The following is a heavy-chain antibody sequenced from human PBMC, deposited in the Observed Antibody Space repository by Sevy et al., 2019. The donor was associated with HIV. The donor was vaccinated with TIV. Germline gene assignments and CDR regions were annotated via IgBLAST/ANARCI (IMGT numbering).Heavy chain of an antibody. CDR1: GFTFSGFG. Sequence: GGSLRLSCAASGFTFSGFGLHWVRQAPGKGLEWVAVISYGGTNTYYGNSVRGRFTISRDNSKNTLYLQMNSLRAEDTAVYYCAKTPDDSDYYYYGMDVWGQGTTVIVSS. CDR2: ISYGGTNT. V-gene: IGHV3-30*18. J-gene: IGHJ6*02. D-gene: IGHD3-3*01. CDR3: AKTPDDSDYYYYGMDV.